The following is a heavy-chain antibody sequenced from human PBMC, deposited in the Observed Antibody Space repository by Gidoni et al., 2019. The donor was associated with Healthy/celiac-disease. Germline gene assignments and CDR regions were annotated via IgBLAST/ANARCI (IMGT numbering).Heavy chain of an antibody. CDR3: ADTQWLVDY. D-gene: IGHD6-19*01. Sequence: VQLLESAAGLVQPGGSLRLSCAAPGFPFSSYAMSWVRQAPGKGLGWVSAISGSGGSTYYADSVKGRFTISRDNSKNTLYLQMNSLRAEDTAVYYCADTQWLVDYWGQGTLVTVSS. CDR2: ISGSGGST. CDR1: GFPFSSYA. J-gene: IGHJ4*02. V-gene: IGHV3-23*01.